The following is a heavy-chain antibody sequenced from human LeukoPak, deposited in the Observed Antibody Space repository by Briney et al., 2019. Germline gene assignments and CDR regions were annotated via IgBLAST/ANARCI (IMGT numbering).Heavy chain of an antibody. CDR3: AKGYYYDSSGYFYYFDY. J-gene: IGHJ4*02. Sequence: PGGSLRLSCAASGFTFSSYAMSWVHQAPGKGLEWVSAISGSGGSTYYADSVKGRFTISRDNSKNTLYLQMNSLRAEDTAVYYCAKGYYYDSSGYFYYFDYWGQGTLVTVSS. V-gene: IGHV3-23*01. D-gene: IGHD3-22*01. CDR1: GFTFSSYA. CDR2: ISGSGGST.